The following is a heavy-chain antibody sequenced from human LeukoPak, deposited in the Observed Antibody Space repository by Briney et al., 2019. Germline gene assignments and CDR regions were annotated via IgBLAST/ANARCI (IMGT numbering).Heavy chain of an antibody. CDR3: ARGRTTYSGGYYLDY. J-gene: IGHJ4*02. CDR1: GYTFTGYY. V-gene: IGHV1-2*02. Sequence: ASVKVSCKASGYTFTGYYMHWVRQAPGQGLEWMGWINPNSGGTNYAQKFQGRVTMTRDTSISTAYMELSRLRSDDTAVYYCARGRTTYSGGYYLDYWGQGTLVTVSS. CDR2: INPNSGGT. D-gene: IGHD1-26*01.